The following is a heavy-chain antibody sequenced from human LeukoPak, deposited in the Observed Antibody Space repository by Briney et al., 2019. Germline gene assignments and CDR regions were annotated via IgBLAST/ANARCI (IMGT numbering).Heavy chain of an antibody. Sequence: GGSLRLSCAASGFTFSNYAMHWVRQAPGKGLEWVAVISYDGSNKYYADSVKGRFTISRDNSKNTLYLQMNSLRAEDTAVYYCARESGSSGWYVGMGAFDIWGQGTMVAVSS. J-gene: IGHJ3*02. CDR2: ISYDGSNK. V-gene: IGHV3-30*04. D-gene: IGHD6-19*01. CDR3: ARESGSSGWYVGMGAFDI. CDR1: GFTFSNYA.